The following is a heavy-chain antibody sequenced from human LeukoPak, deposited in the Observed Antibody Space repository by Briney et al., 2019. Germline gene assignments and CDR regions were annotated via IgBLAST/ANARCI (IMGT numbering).Heavy chain of an antibody. CDR1: GGXISSYY. CDR2: IYYSGST. D-gene: IGHD5-18*01. V-gene: IGHV4-59*01. J-gene: IGHJ4*02. CDR3: AVGVGVDTEWSIDY. Sequence: SETLSLTCTVSGGXISSYYCSWIRQPPGKGLEWIGYIYYSGSTNYNPSLKSRVTISVDTSKNQFSLKLSSVTAADTAVYYCAVGVGVDTEWSIDYWGQGTLVTVSS.